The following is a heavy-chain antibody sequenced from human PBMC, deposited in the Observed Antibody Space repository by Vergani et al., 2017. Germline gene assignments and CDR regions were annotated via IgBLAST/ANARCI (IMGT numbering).Heavy chain of an antibody. V-gene: IGHV4-59*01. Sequence: QVQLQESGLGLVKPSETLSLTCTVSGGSISSYYWSWIRQPPGKGLEWIGYIYYSGSTNYNPSLKSRVTISVDTSKNQFSLKLSSVTAADTAVYYCARGGAYDFWSAFRFQEGMDVWGKGTTVTVSS. J-gene: IGHJ6*03. CDR3: ARGGAYDFWSAFRFQEGMDV. D-gene: IGHD3-3*01. CDR2: IYYSGST. CDR1: GGSISSYY.